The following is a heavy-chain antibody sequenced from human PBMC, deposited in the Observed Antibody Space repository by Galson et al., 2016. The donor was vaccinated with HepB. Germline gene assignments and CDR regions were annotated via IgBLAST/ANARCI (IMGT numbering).Heavy chain of an antibody. CDR3: AKIGERKISVFGTGPGIDY. J-gene: IGHJ4*01. CDR2: TSFDGRSS. Sequence: SLRLSCAASGFTFSTYDMHWVRQAPGKGLEWVGFTSFDGRSSYYVDSVKGRFTISRDNSKNTLYLQMNSLRAEDTAVYYCAKIGERKISVFGTGPGIDYWGRGTLVTVSS. CDR1: GFTFSTYD. D-gene: IGHD3/OR15-3a*01. V-gene: IGHV3-30*18.